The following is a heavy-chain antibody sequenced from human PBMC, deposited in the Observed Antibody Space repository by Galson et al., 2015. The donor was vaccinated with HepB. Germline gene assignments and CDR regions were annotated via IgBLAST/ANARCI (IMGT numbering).Heavy chain of an antibody. V-gene: IGHV2-5*02. CDR3: AHSFSYILTGSDAFEI. J-gene: IGHJ3*02. CDR2: IYWDDDK. CDR1: GFSLSTSGVG. Sequence: PALVKPTQTLTLTCTFSGFSLSTSGVGVGWIRQPPGKALAWLALIYWDDDKRYSPSLKSRLTITKDTSTNQVVLTMTPMDPVDTATYYCAHSFSYILTGSDAFEIWGQGTMVTVSA. D-gene: IGHD3-9*01.